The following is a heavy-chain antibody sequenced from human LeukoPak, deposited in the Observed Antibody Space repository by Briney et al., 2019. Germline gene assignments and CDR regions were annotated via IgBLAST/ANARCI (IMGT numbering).Heavy chain of an antibody. CDR3: ATEIVGGLDY. V-gene: IGHV3-23*01. J-gene: IGHJ4*02. D-gene: IGHD1-26*01. CDR2: ISGFGGST. Sequence: GGSLRLSCVTSGFTFTSYALSWVRQAPGKGPEWVSSISGFGGSTYHADSVKGRFTISRDNSKNTLYLQMDTLRDEDTAIYYCATEIVGGLDYWGLGALVTVSS. CDR1: GFTFTSYA.